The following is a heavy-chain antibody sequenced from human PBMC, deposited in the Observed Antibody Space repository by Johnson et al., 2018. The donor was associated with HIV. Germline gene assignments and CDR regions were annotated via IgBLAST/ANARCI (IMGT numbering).Heavy chain of an antibody. Sequence: VQLVESGGGLVQPGESLRLSCAASGFTFDDYAMHWVRQAPGKGLEWVSGISWYSGSIGYADSVKGRFTISRDNAKNSLYLQMNSLRAEDTAVYYCAKAMGGWLLAHAFDIWGQGTMVTISS. CDR1: GFTFDDYA. D-gene: IGHD3-22*01. V-gene: IGHV3-9*01. J-gene: IGHJ3*02. CDR3: AKAMGGWLLAHAFDI. CDR2: ISWYSGSI.